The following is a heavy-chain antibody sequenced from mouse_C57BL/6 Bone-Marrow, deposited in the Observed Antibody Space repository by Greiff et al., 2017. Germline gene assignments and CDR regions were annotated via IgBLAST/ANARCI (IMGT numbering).Heavy chain of an antibody. CDR1: GYTFTGYW. Sequence: QVQLQQSGAELMKPGASVKLSCKATGYTFTGYWIEWVKQRPGHGLEWIGEILPGSGSTNYHEKFQGKATFTADTSSNTAYMQLSSLTTEDSAIYCCARGDDGYYVNWFAYWGQGTLVTVSA. CDR3: ARGDDGYYVNWFAY. CDR2: ILPGSGST. D-gene: IGHD2-3*01. V-gene: IGHV1-9*01. J-gene: IGHJ3*01.